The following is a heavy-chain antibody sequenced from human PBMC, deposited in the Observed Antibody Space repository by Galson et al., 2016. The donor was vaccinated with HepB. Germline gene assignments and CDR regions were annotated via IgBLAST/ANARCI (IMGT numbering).Heavy chain of an antibody. D-gene: IGHD7-27*01. CDR1: GVSVSNIY. J-gene: IGHJ4*02. CDR2: IYSGGDT. Sequence: SLRLSCEASGVSVSNIYMSWVRQAPGKGLEWVPVIYSGGDTYYADSVKGRFTIYRDNSKNTLYPQMYSLRAEDTAVYYRTWGFSYIYYWGQGALVTVSS. V-gene: IGHV3-53*01. CDR3: TWGFSYIYY.